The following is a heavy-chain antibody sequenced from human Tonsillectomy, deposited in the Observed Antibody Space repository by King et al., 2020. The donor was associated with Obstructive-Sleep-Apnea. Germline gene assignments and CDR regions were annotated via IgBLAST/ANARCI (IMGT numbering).Heavy chain of an antibody. CDR1: GGSISSTNW. V-gene: IGHV4-4*02. CDR3: ASGNSTSPGY. Sequence: QLQESGPGLVKPSGTLSLTCAVSGGSISSTNWWSLVRQPPGKGLEWIGDIYHSGSTNYNPSLKNRVTISIDKSENQFSLKLTSMTAADTAVYYCASGNSTSPGYWGQGTLVTVSS. D-gene: IGHD2/OR15-2a*01. CDR2: IYHSGST. J-gene: IGHJ4*02.